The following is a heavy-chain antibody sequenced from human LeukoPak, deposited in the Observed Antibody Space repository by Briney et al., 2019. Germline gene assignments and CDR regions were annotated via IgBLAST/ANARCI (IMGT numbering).Heavy chain of an antibody. D-gene: IGHD6-13*01. J-gene: IGHJ2*01. CDR3: ARIITAAAGRYFDL. Sequence: SETLSLTCTVSGGSISSGGYYWSWIRQPPGKGLEWIGYIYHSGSTYYNPSLKSRVTISVDRSKNQFSLKLSSVTAADTAVYYCARIITAAAGRYFDLWGRGTLVTVSS. CDR1: GGSISSGGYY. CDR2: IYHSGST. V-gene: IGHV4-30-2*01.